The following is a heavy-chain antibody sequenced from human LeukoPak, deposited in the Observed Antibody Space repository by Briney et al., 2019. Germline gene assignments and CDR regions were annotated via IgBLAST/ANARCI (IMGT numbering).Heavy chain of an antibody. J-gene: IGHJ4*02. V-gene: IGHV1-2*02. Sequence: ASVKVSCKDSGHIFTGYYIHWVRQAPGRGLEWMAWIHAETGVTYYAQKFQGRVTLTRDTSISTDYMELTRLRSDDTAIYYCTRDWLNKAYDPWGQGTLVTVSP. CDR1: GHIFTGYY. D-gene: IGHD3-16*01. CDR3: TRDWLNKAYDP. CDR2: IHAETGVT.